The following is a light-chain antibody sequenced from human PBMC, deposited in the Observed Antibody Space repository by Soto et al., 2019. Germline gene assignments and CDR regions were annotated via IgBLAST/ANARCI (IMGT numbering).Light chain of an antibody. V-gene: IGKV1-33*01. CDR3: QRYDPLPPT. Sequence: DIQMTQSPSSLSASVGDRVTITCQASHDINKYLNWYQEKPGKAPKLLIYDASNLQTGVPSRFSGSGSGTHFTFTISSLQPEDIATYYCQRYDPLPPTFGQGTRLDIK. CDR2: DAS. CDR1: HDINKY. J-gene: IGKJ5*01.